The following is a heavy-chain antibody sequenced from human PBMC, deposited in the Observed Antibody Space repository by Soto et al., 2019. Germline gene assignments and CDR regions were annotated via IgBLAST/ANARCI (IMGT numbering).Heavy chain of an antibody. CDR3: ARDKYSSSWSYYYYGMDV. V-gene: IGHV3-30-3*01. CDR1: GFTFSDYA. Sequence: GGSLRLSCAASGFTFSDYAMHWVRQAPGKGLEWVAVISYDGSNRYYADSVKGRFTISRDNSRNTLYLQMNSLRAEDTAVYYCARDKYSSSWSYYYYGMDVWGQGTTVTVSS. J-gene: IGHJ6*02. CDR2: ISYDGSNR. D-gene: IGHD6-13*01.